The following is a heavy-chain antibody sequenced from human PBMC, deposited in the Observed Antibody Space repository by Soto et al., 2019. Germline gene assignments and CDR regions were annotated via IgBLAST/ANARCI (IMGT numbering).Heavy chain of an antibody. CDR1: GYTLTELS. D-gene: IGHD4-17*01. Sequence: GASVKVSCKVSGYTLTELSMHWVRQAPGKGLEWMGGFDPEDGETIYAQKFQGRVTMTEDTSTDTAYMELSSLRSEDTAVYYCATGRGYGDSAPFDYWGQGTLVTVSS. V-gene: IGHV1-24*01. J-gene: IGHJ4*02. CDR3: ATGRGYGDSAPFDY. CDR2: FDPEDGET.